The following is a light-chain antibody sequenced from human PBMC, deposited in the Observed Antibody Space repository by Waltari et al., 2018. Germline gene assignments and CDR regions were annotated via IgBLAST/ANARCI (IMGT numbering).Light chain of an antibody. J-gene: IGLJ2*01. V-gene: IGLV2-23*01. CDR3: SEYAGSTTPRV. CDR1: SSDVGTYHL. CDR2: EGN. Sequence: QSALIQPASVSGSPGQSITMSCTETSSDVGTYHLVSWYQQHPGKAPNLRIYEGNKRPSGVSYRFSGSTSGTPASLTISGLQAEDEADYYCSEYAGSTTPRVFGGGTKLTVL.